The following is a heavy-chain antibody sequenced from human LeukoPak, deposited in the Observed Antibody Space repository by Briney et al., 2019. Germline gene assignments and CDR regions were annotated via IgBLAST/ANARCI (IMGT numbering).Heavy chain of an antibody. CDR1: GGTFSSYA. V-gene: IGHV1-69*13. J-gene: IGHJ5*02. D-gene: IGHD6-25*01. CDR2: IIPIFGTA. CDR3: AGEEQRWFDP. Sequence: SVKVSCKSSGGTFSSYAISWVRQAPGQGLEWMGGIIPIFGTANYAQKFQGRVTITADESTSTAYMELSSLRSEDTAVYYCAGEEQRWFDPWGQGTLVTVSS.